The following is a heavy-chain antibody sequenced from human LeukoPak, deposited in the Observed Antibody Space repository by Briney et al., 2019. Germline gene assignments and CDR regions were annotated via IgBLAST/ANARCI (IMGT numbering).Heavy chain of an antibody. D-gene: IGHD3-10*01. V-gene: IGHV4-4*02. CDR2: IYHSGST. J-gene: IGHJ5*02. Sequence: KPSGTLSLTCAVSGGSISSSNWWSWVRQPPGKGLEWIGEIYHSGSTNYNPSLKSRVTISVDKSKNQFSLKLSSVTAADTAVYYCASLGLLRFGERSWFDPWGQGTLVTVSS. CDR3: ASLGLLRFGERSWFDP. CDR1: GGSISSSNW.